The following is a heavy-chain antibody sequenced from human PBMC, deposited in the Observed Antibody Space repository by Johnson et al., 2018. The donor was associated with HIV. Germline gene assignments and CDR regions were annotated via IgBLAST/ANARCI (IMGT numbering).Heavy chain of an antibody. D-gene: IGHD1-1*01. CDR3: ANPTGSDAFDI. Sequence: QVQLVESGGGVVQPGGSLRLSCAASGFTFSNYGMNWVRQAPGKGLEWVAFIRYDESNKYYADSLKGRFTISRDNSKNTLYLQMNSLRAEDTAVYYCANPTGSDAFDIWGQGTMVTVSS. V-gene: IGHV3-30*02. J-gene: IGHJ3*02. CDR2: IRYDESNK. CDR1: GFTFSNYG.